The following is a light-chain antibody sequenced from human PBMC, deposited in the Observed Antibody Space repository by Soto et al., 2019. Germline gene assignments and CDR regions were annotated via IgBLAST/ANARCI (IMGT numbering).Light chain of an antibody. CDR1: QSIGKY. V-gene: IGKV3-11*01. Sequence: EIVLTQFPVTLSLSPGERVTLSCRASQSIGKYLAWYQQRPGQAPRLLFYDTSNRATVIPPRFSGSGSGTDCTLTISSLEPEDFAVYYCQQRSDWPWTFGQGTKVEVK. CDR3: QQRSDWPWT. CDR2: DTS. J-gene: IGKJ1*01.